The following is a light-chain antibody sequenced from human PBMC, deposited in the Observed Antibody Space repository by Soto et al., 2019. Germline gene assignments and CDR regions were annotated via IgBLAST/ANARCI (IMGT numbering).Light chain of an antibody. CDR3: QQYNNRPPWT. J-gene: IGKJ1*01. CDR2: GAS. V-gene: IGKV3-15*01. Sequence: EIVMTQSPATLSVSPGESATLSCRASQSVGSNLAWYQQKPGQAPRLLMYGASTRATGIPARFRGTGSGAEFTLTISSLQSEDFAVYYCQQYNNRPPWTFGQGTKVEIK. CDR1: QSVGSN.